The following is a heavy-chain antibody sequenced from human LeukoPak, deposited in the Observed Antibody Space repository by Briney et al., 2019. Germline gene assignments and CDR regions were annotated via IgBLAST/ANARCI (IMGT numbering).Heavy chain of an antibody. CDR3: ARPALGYFDL. J-gene: IGHJ2*01. V-gene: IGHV4-61*02. Sequence: SETLSLTCTVSGGSISSGSYYWSWIRQPAGKGLEWIGRIYTSGSTYYNPSLKSRVTISVDTSKNQFSLKLSSVTAADTAVYYCARPALGYFDLWGRGTLVTVSS. CDR2: IYTSGST. CDR1: GGSISSGSYY.